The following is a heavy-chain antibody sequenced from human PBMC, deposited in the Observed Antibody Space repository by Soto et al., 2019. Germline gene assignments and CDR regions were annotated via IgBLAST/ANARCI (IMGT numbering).Heavy chain of an antibody. CDR3: AYRTGFDY. V-gene: IGHV3-23*01. J-gene: IGHJ4*02. CDR2: ISASGGST. D-gene: IGHD1-1*01. CDR1: GFTFSTYA. Sequence: PGGSLRLSCAASGFTFSTYAMTWVRQAPGKGLEWVSAISASGGSTYYADSVKGRFTISRDNSKNTLYLQMNSLRVEGTAVYYCAYRTGFDYWGQGTLVTVSS.